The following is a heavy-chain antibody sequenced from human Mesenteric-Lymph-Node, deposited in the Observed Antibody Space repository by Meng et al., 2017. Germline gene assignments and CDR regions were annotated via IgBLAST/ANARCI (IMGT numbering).Heavy chain of an antibody. J-gene: IGHJ4*02. V-gene: IGHV4-4*02. Sequence: VHVQCSGPGLVKPSGTLSLTCAVSGGPISSSNWWSWARQPPGKGLDGIGEIYHSGSTNYNPSLKSRVTISVDKSKNQFSLKLSSVTAADTAVYYCTTLYGGSISWGQGTLVTVSS. CDR3: TTLYGGSIS. CDR1: GGPISSSNW. CDR2: IYHSGST. D-gene: IGHD4-23*01.